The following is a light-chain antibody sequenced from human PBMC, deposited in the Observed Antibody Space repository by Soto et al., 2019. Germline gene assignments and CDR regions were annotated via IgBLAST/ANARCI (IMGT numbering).Light chain of an antibody. Sequence: QSVLPQTPSVSGIPGQTVTISCSGSSSNIGRNYVYWYQQLPGAAPKLLMYSHNIRPSGVPDRFSASTSGTSASLVISGLRSEDEADYHCATWDDDVSGVVFGGGTKLTVL. J-gene: IGLJ2*01. CDR3: ATWDDDVSGVV. CDR1: SSNIGRNY. V-gene: IGLV1-47*02. CDR2: SHN.